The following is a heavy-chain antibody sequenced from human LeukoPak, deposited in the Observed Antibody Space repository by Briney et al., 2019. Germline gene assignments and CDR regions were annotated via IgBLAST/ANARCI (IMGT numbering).Heavy chain of an antibody. Sequence: GESLKISCQGSGYSFTSYWIGWVRQMPGKGLEWMGIIYPGDSDTRYSPSFQAQVTISADKSISTAYLQWSGLKASDTAMYYCARDNWGSGYYFDYWGQGTLVTVSS. CDR3: ARDNWGSGYYFDY. V-gene: IGHV5-51*01. J-gene: IGHJ4*02. CDR1: GYSFTSYW. D-gene: IGHD7-27*01. CDR2: IYPGDSDT.